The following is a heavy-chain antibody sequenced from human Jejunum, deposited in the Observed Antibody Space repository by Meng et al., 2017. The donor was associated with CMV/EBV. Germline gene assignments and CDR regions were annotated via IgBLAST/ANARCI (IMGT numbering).Heavy chain of an antibody. Sequence: GFTFSSYAMCWVRQAPGEGLEWVSVIYSAVSSTYYADSVKGRFTISRDNSKNTLFLQMHSLRAEDTAIYYCAKDTRVGVWGAFDYWGQGTLVTVSS. V-gene: IGHV3-23*03. D-gene: IGHD3-16*01. CDR2: IYSAVSST. J-gene: IGHJ4*02. CDR1: GFTFSSYA. CDR3: AKDTRVGVWGAFDY.